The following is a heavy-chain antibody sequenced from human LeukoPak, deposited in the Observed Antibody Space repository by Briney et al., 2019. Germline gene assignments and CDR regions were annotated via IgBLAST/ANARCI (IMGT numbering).Heavy chain of an antibody. V-gene: IGHV3-23*01. D-gene: IGHD2-15*01. J-gene: IGHJ4*02. Sequence: GGSLRLSCAASGFTFSSYAMSWVRQAPGKGLEWVSAISGSGGSTYYADSVKGRFTISRDSSKNTLYLQMNSLGAGDAAVYYCAKAPVTTCSGAYCYPFDYWSQGTLVTVSS. CDR3: AKAPVTTCSGAYCYPFDY. CDR2: ISGSGGST. CDR1: GFTFSSYA.